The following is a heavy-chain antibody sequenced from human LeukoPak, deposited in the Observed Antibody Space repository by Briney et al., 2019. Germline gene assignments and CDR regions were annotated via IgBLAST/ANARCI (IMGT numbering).Heavy chain of an antibody. CDR3: AKDVYVFWSPYQFPL. CDR2: ISGSDGST. J-gene: IGHJ4*02. V-gene: IGHV3-23*01. Sequence: GGSLRLSCAASGYTFSNYAMTWVRQAPGKGLEWVSAISGSDGSTYYSDSVTGRFSISRDNAKNTLYLQMTSLTTDDTAVYYCAKDVYVFWSPYQFPLGGQGPLAPVSS. D-gene: IGHD3-3*01. CDR1: GYTFSNYA.